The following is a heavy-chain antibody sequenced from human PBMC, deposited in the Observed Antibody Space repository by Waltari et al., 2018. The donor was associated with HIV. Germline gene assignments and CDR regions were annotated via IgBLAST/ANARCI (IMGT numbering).Heavy chain of an antibody. J-gene: IGHJ4*02. Sequence: EVQLVESGGGLVQPGGSLRLSCAASGITVRSTYLHGVRQAPGKGLEWVSVIYSGGSTYYADSVKGRFTISRDNSKNTLFLQMNRLRAEDTAVYYCAFTGYSSGWYEDSWGQGTLVTVSS. CDR3: AFTGYSSGWYEDS. CDR2: IYSGGST. V-gene: IGHV3-66*02. CDR1: GITVRSTY. D-gene: IGHD6-19*01.